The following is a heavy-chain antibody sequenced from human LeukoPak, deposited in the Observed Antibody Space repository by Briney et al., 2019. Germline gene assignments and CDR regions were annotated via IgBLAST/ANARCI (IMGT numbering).Heavy chain of an antibody. V-gene: IGHV1-46*01. CDR1: GYTFTSYY. Sequence: ASVKVSCKASGYTFTSYYMHWVRQAPGQGLEWMGIINPSGGSTSYAQKFQGRVTMTRDMSTSTAYMELSSLRSEDTAVYYCARVPVYYGSGSYLHDPWGQGTLVTVSS. CDR2: INPSGGST. J-gene: IGHJ5*02. D-gene: IGHD3-10*01. CDR3: ARVPVYYGSGSYLHDP.